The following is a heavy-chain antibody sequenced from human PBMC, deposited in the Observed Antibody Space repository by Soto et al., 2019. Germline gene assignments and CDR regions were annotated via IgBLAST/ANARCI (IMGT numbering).Heavy chain of an antibody. Sequence: PGGSLRLSCAASGFAFRSHLMHWVRQAPGQGLEWVSGISGIGGGGSTFYTDSVKGRFTISRDNSKNTLYLQMSSLRVEDTAIYYCAQTWGSYREVFDCWGHGTLVTVSS. J-gene: IGHJ4*01. V-gene: IGHV3-23*01. D-gene: IGHD3-16*02. CDR2: ISGIGGGGST. CDR3: AQTWGSYREVFDC. CDR1: GFAFRSHL.